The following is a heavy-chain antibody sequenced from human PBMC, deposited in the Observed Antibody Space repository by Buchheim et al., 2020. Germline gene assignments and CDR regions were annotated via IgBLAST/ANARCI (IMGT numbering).Heavy chain of an antibody. CDR2: IYYSGST. CDR3: ARQLRAKNYCGGDCFEFDY. V-gene: IGHV4-39*01. J-gene: IGHJ4*02. CDR1: GGSISSSSYY. D-gene: IGHD2-21*02. Sequence: QLQLQESGPGLVKPSETLSLTCTVSGGSISSSSYYWGWIRQPPGKGLEWIGSIYYSGSTYYNPSLKSRVTISVDTSKNQFSLKLSSVTAADTAVYYCARQLRAKNYCGGDCFEFDYWGQGTL.